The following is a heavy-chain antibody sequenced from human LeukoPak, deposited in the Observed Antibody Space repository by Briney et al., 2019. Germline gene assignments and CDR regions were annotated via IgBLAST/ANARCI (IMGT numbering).Heavy chain of an antibody. D-gene: IGHD1-26*01. CDR3: ARVDGGTYGNDAFDI. J-gene: IGHJ3*02. CDR1: GFTFSNYW. Sequence: GGSLRLSCAASGFTFSNYWMHWVRQAPGKGLVCVSRINSDGSSTSYAETVKGRFTISRDSAKNTLYLQTNSLRAEDTAVYYCARVDGGTYGNDAFDIWGQGTMVAVSS. V-gene: IGHV3-74*01. CDR2: INSDGSST.